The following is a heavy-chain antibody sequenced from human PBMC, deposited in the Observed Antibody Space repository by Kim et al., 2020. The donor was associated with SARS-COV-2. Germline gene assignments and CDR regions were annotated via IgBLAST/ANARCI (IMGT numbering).Heavy chain of an antibody. CDR3: AAGTDGSGYFFYI. CDR2: ISGSGGST. Sequence: GGSLRLSCAASGFTFSSYAMSWVRQAPGKGLEWVSAISGSGGSTYYADSVKGRFTISRDNSKNTLYLQMNSLRAEDTAVYYCAAGTDGSGYFFYIWGQGTLVTVSS. J-gene: IGHJ4*02. D-gene: IGHD3-22*01. CDR1: GFTFSSYA. V-gene: IGHV3-23*01.